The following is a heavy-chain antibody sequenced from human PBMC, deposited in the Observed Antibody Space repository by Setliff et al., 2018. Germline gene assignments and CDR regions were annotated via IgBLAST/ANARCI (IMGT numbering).Heavy chain of an antibody. J-gene: IGHJ4*02. V-gene: IGHV1-18*01. CDR1: GYTFTNYG. Sequence: ASVKVSCKASGYTFTNYGISWVRQAPGQGLEWMGWINNYSFKTTYPQKFLDRVTMTTDTSTSTAYMELRSLRSDDSAVYYCARINFYVSGGHYYAPDYWGQGTLVTVSS. CDR2: INNYSFKT. D-gene: IGHD3-22*01. CDR3: ARINFYVSGGHYYAPDY.